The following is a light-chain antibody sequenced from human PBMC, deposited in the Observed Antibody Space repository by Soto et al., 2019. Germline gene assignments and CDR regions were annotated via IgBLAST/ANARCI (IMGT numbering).Light chain of an antibody. CDR3: QQYSRSRT. Sequence: IVLTQSPATLSLSPGERATLSCRASQSVSSYLAWYQQKPGQAPRLLIYDASNMATGIPVRFSGSGSETDFTLTITRLEPEDFAVYYCQQYSRSRTFGQGTKVDI. CDR2: DAS. CDR1: QSVSSY. J-gene: IGKJ1*01. V-gene: IGKV3-11*01.